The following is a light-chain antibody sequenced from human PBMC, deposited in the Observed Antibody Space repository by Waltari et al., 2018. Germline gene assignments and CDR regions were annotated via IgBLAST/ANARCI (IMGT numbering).Light chain of an antibody. V-gene: IGLV4-69*01. CDR3: QTGGHGTWV. J-gene: IGLJ3*02. CDR1: SGPSSNV. Sequence: QLVLTQSPSASASPVAAIKLTCPLSSGPSSNVTASPPPQPENGPRYLMKVKSDGSHTRGNESPDRFSGASSGAERYLTISSLQSEDEADYYCQTGGHGTWVFGGGTKLTVL. CDR2: VKSDGSH.